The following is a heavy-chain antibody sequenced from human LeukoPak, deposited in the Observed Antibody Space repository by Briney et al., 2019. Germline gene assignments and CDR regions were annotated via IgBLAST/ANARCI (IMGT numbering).Heavy chain of an antibody. J-gene: IGHJ5*02. V-gene: IGHV3-23*01. CDR1: GFTFSSYA. Sequence: QPGGSLRLSCEASGFTFSSYAMSWVRQAPGKGLEWVSAISGSGGSTYYADSVKGRFTISRDNSKNTLYLQMNSLRAEDTAVYYCAKLGGSYWGNWFDPWGQGTLVTVSS. CDR3: AKLGGSYWGNWFDP. CDR2: ISGSGGST. D-gene: IGHD1-26*01.